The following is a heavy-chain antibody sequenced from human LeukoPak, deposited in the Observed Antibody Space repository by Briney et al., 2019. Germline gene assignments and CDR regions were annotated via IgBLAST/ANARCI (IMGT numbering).Heavy chain of an antibody. CDR2: ISFDGNNI. Sequence: GGSLRLSCTGSAFTFSSSAFHWVRQAPGKGLEWLSVISFDGNNIHYADSVKGRFTISRDNSKNTLYLQMNSLRAEDTAVYYCARVRRHFDPWGQGTLVTVSS. CDR1: AFTFSSSA. D-gene: IGHD1-1*01. J-gene: IGHJ5*02. CDR3: ARVRRHFDP. V-gene: IGHV3-30*14.